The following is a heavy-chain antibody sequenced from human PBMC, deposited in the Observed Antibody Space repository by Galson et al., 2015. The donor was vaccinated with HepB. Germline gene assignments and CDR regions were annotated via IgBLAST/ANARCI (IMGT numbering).Heavy chain of an antibody. D-gene: IGHD5-18*01. Sequence: SLRLSCAASGFTFSSYAMHWVRQAPGKGLEWVAFISYDGSNKYYADSVKGRFTISRDIFKNTLFLQMNSLRAEDTAIYYCARVGDRIQLWFALDVWGQGTMVTVSS. CDR3: ARVGDRIQLWFALDV. V-gene: IGHV3-30-3*01. CDR1: GFTFSSYA. J-gene: IGHJ3*01. CDR2: ISYDGSNK.